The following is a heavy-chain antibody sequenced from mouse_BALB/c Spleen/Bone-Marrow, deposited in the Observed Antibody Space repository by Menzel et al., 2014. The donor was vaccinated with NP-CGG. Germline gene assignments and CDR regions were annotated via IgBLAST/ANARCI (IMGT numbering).Heavy chain of an antibody. J-gene: IGHJ3*01. V-gene: IGHV1-85*01. CDR2: IFPGDGST. CDR3: ARRVYYDYDGGAWFAY. D-gene: IGHD2-4*01. CDR1: GYTFTSYD. Sequence: VKLMESGAELVKPGASVKLSCKASGYTFTSYDINWVRQRPEQGLEWIGWIFPGDGSTKHNEKFKGKATLTTDKSSSTAYMQLSRLTSEDSAVYFCARRVYYDYDGGAWFAYWGQGTLVTVSA.